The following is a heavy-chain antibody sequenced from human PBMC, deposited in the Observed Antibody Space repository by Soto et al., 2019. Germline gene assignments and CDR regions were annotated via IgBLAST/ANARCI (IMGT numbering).Heavy chain of an antibody. D-gene: IGHD6-6*01. CDR2: ISSSGSTI. V-gene: IGHV3-11*01. J-gene: IGHJ4*02. CDR1: GFTFSDYY. CDR3: ARDLGIAALYYFDY. Sequence: LRLSCAASGFTFSDYYMSWIRQAPGKGLEWVSYISSSGSTIYYADSVKGRFTISRDNAKNSLYLQMNSLRAEDTAVYYCARDLGIAALYYFDYWGQGTLVTVSS.